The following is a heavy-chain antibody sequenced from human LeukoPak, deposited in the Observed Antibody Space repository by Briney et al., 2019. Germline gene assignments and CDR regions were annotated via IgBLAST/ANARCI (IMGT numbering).Heavy chain of an antibody. CDR1: GFTFSDYY. V-gene: IGHV3-11*04. Sequence: GGSLRLSCAASGFTFSDYYMSWIRQAPGKGLEWVSYISSSGSTIYYADSVKGRFTISRDNAKNTLYLQMNSLRAEDTAVYYCVSLTYGSGTSLFDYWGQGTLVTVSS. D-gene: IGHD3-10*01. CDR2: ISSSGSTI. J-gene: IGHJ4*02. CDR3: VSLTYGSGTSLFDY.